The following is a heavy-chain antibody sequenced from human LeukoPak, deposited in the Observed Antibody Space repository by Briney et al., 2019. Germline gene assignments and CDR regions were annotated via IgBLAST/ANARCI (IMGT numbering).Heavy chain of an antibody. CDR1: GGSFSGYY. D-gene: IGHD4-23*01. CDR2: INHSRST. CDR3: ARGTTVVIFDY. Sequence: SETLSLTCAVYGGSFSGYYWSWVRQPPGKGLEWIGEINHSRSTNYNPSLKSRVTISVDTSKNQFSLKLSSVTAADTAVYYCARGTTVVIFDYWGQGTLVTVSS. J-gene: IGHJ4*02. V-gene: IGHV4-34*01.